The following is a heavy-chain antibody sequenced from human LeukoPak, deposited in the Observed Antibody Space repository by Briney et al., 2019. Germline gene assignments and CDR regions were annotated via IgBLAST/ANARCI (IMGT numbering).Heavy chain of an antibody. J-gene: IGHJ4*02. CDR3: ARSVSSSRGGGNFDY. CDR1: GGSFSGYY. Sequence: SETLSLTCAVYGGSFSGYYWSWIRQPPGKGLEWIGEINHSGSTNYNPSLKSRVTISVDTSKNQFSLKLSSVTAADTAVYYCARSVSSSRGGGNFDYWGQGTLVTVSP. V-gene: IGHV4-34*01. D-gene: IGHD6-13*01. CDR2: INHSGST.